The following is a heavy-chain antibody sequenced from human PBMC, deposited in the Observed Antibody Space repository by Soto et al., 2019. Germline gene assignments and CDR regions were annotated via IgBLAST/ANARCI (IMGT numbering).Heavy chain of an antibody. Sequence: SVKVSCKDSGGTFSSYASSWVRQAPGQGLEWMGGIIPIFGTANYAQKFQGRVTITADESTSTAYMELSSLRSEDTAVYYCARTGSTPYGMDVWGQGTTVTVSS. J-gene: IGHJ6*02. CDR2: IIPIFGTA. V-gene: IGHV1-69*13. CDR1: GGTFSSYA. CDR3: ARTGSTPYGMDV. D-gene: IGHD2-2*01.